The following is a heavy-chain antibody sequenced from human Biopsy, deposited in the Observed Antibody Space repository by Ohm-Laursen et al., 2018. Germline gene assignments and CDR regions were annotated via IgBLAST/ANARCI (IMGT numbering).Heavy chain of an antibody. V-gene: IGHV3-9*01. Sequence: SLRLSCTASGFRFDDYAMQWVRQAPGKGLEWVSGISWSSGTIGYADSVKGRFTVYRDNAKNSLFLQMNSLRGEDTALYYCVKSAYSSGFWEASDYWGQGTLVTVSS. CDR3: VKSAYSSGFWEASDY. CDR2: ISWSSGTI. CDR1: GFRFDDYA. J-gene: IGHJ4*02. D-gene: IGHD6-19*01.